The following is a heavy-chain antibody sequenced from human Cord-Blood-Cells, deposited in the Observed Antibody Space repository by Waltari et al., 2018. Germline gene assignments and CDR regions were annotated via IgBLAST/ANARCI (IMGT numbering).Heavy chain of an antibody. V-gene: IGHV4-34*01. D-gene: IGHD5-18*01. J-gene: IGHJ2*01. CDR3: ARPAPRTYTAMVTIYWYFDL. Sequence: QVQLQQWGAGLLKPSETLSLTCAAYGGSFSGYYWSWIRQPPGTGLEWIGEINHGGSTNYNPSLKSRVTISVDTSKNQFSRKLSSVTAADTAVYYCARPAPRTYTAMVTIYWYFDLWGRGTLVTVSS. CDR1: GGSFSGYY. CDR2: INHGGST.